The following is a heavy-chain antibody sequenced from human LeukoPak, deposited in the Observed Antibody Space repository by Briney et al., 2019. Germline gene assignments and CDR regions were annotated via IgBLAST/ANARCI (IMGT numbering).Heavy chain of an antibody. Sequence: ASVKVSCKASGYIFPPYVIHWVRQVPGQRFEWMGWIKPDNGDTEYSQKFQGRVTFTRDTSASTAYMELSSLRSEDTAVYYCAKDRGGSGDFDYWGQGSLVTVSS. D-gene: IGHD2-15*01. CDR3: AKDRGGSGDFDY. CDR2: IKPDNGDT. V-gene: IGHV1-3*01. J-gene: IGHJ4*02. CDR1: GYIFPPYV.